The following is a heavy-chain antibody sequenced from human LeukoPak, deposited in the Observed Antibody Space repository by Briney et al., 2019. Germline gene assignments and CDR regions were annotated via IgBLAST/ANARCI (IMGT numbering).Heavy chain of an antibody. D-gene: IGHD6-19*01. CDR3: ARGRSGSVNPRYY. Sequence: ASVKVSCKASGYTFTSYGISWVRQATGQGLEWMGWMNPNSGNTGYAQKFQGRVTMTRNTSISTAYMELSSLRSEDTAVYYCARGRSGSVNPRYYWGQGTLVTVSS. J-gene: IGHJ4*02. CDR1: GYTFTSYG. CDR2: MNPNSGNT. V-gene: IGHV1-8*02.